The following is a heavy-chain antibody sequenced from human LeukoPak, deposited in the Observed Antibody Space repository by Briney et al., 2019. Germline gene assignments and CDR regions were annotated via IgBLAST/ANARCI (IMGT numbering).Heavy chain of an antibody. J-gene: IGHJ5*02. CDR3: ARLNDYSSSFDP. CDR1: GGSITSYY. CDR2: IYTSGST. D-gene: IGHD6-6*01. Sequence: SETLSLTCTVSGGSITSYYWSWIRQPPGKGLEWIGYIYTSGSTKYNPSLKSRVTMSVDTSKNQFSLKLNSMTAAGTAVYYCARLNDYSSSFDPWGQGTLVTVSS. V-gene: IGHV4-4*09.